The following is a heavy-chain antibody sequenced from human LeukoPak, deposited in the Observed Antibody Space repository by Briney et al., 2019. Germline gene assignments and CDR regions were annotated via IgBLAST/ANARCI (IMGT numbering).Heavy chain of an antibody. CDR3: EGELEDAFDI. CDR2: IYSGGNT. V-gene: IGHV3-53*01. J-gene: IGHJ3*02. D-gene: IGHD1-1*01. Sequence: GGSLRLSCAASGFTFSSYAMSWVRQAPGKGLEWVSVIYSGGNTYYADSVKGRFTISRDNSKNTLYLQMNSLRVEDTAVYYCEGELEDAFDIWGQGTMVTVSS. CDR1: GFTFSSYA.